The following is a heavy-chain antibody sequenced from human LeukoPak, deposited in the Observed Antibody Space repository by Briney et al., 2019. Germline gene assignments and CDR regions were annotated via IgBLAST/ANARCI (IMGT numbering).Heavy chain of an antibody. Sequence: ASVKVSCKASGYTFTSYYMHWVRQAPGQGRDWMGIINPSGGSTSYAQKFQGRVTMTRDTSTGTVYMELSSLRSEDTAVYYCARGFVGATHFDYWGQGTLVTVSS. D-gene: IGHD1-26*01. V-gene: IGHV1-46*01. CDR1: GYTFTSYY. CDR2: INPSGGST. J-gene: IGHJ4*02. CDR3: ARGFVGATHFDY.